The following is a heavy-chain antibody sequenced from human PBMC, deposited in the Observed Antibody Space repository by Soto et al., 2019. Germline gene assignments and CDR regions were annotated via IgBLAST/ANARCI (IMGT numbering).Heavy chain of an antibody. D-gene: IGHD1-20*01. CDR1: GGSIRVQSYY. CDR2: SYYILTS. CDR3: TRRYNWNDSYFAP. Sequence: PSATLSITCTVSGGSIRVQSYYWTWILQTPGKGLEFVGSSYYILTSYFSPSRNVRSTISFYTATDRFSFILTSFTAAYTSVYYCTRRYNWNDSYFAPRGQGTLVTVSS. J-gene: IGHJ5*02. V-gene: IGHV4-39*01.